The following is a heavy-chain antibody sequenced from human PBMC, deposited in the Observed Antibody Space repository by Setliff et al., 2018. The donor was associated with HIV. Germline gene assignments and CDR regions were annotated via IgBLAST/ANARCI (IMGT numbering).Heavy chain of an antibody. V-gene: IGHV1-69*10. Sequence: SVKVSCKASGGTFSSYTITWVRQAPGQGLEWMGGIIPMLGIANYAQKFQGRVTITADKSTSTAYMELSSLRSEDTAVYYCAIDVIGGWLRPMPDFWGPGTLVTVPS. D-gene: IGHD5-12*01. J-gene: IGHJ4*02. CDR1: GGTFSSYT. CDR2: IIPMLGIA. CDR3: AIDVIGGWLRPMPDF.